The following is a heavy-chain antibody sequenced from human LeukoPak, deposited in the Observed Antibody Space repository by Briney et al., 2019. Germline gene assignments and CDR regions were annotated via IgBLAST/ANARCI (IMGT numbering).Heavy chain of an antibody. D-gene: IGHD3-10*01. CDR3: AGGSGSYPDY. J-gene: IGHJ4*02. V-gene: IGHV4-30-2*01. CDR2: IYHSGST. CDR1: GGSISSGGYP. Sequence: SQTLSLTCAVSGGSISSGGYPWSWIRQPPGKGLEWIGYIYHSGSTYYNPSLKSRVTISVDRSKNQFSLKLSSVTAADTAVYYCAGGSGSYPDYWGQGTLVTVSS.